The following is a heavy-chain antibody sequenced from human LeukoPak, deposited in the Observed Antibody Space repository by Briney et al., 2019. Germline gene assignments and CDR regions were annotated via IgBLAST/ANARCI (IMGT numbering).Heavy chain of an antibody. CDR2: INHSGST. Sequence: SETLSLTCAVSGGSLSGYYWTWIRQPPGKGLEWIGEINHSGSTNYNPSLKSRVTISVDTSKKQFSLKLSSVTAADTAVYYCARRYDFWSGYPPPLDYWGQGTLVTVSS. V-gene: IGHV4-34*01. J-gene: IGHJ4*02. CDR1: GGSLSGYY. D-gene: IGHD3-3*01. CDR3: ARRYDFWSGYPPPLDY.